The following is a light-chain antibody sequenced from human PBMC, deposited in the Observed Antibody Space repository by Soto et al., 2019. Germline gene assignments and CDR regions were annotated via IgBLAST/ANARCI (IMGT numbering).Light chain of an antibody. J-gene: IGKJ1*01. CDR2: AAS. CDR1: QDISGY. CDR3: QQYYHFPS. V-gene: IGKV1-8*01. Sequence: AIRMTQSRSSLSAATEERSTITFRASQDISGYLAWYRHKPGKAPELLIYAASTLQSGLPSRFRGSGSGTDFTLTISSLQSEDFATYYCQQYYHFPSFGQGTKVDIK.